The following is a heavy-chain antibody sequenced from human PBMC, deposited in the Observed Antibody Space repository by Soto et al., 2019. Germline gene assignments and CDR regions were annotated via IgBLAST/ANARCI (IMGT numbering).Heavy chain of an antibody. V-gene: IGHV3-23*01. CDR3: AKGGRFTTSSSDS. CDR2: ISASGATT. J-gene: IGHJ4*02. D-gene: IGHD3-16*01. CDR1: DFTFTSYD. Sequence: EVQLLESGGGLVQPGGSLRLSCAASDFTFTSYDMNWVRQAPGKGLEWVSAISASGATTDYADSVKGRFTVSRDNSKSTLYLQMNSLRPEDTAVYYCAKGGRFTTSSSDSWGQGTLVTVSS.